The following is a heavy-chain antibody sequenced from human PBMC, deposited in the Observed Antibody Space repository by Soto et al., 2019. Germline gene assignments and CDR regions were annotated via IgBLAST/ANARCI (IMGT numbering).Heavy chain of an antibody. J-gene: IGHJ2*01. CDR2: ISYDGSNK. V-gene: IGHV3-30*03. CDR1: GFTFSSYG. Sequence: QVQLVESGGGVVQPGRSLRLSCAASGFTFSSYGMHWVRQAPGKGLEWVAVISYDGSNKYYADSVKGRFTISRDNSKNTLYLQMNSLRAEDTAVYYCAREYYYDSSGYFADWYFDLWGRGTLVTVSS. D-gene: IGHD3-22*01. CDR3: AREYYYDSSGYFADWYFDL.